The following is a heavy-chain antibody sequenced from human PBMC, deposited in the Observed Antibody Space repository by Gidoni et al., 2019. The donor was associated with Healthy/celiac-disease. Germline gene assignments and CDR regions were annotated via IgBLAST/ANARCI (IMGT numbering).Heavy chain of an antibody. Sequence: EVQLLESGGGLVQRGGSLRLSCVASGFTFSSYAMSWVRQAPGKGLEWVSAISGSGGSTYYADSVKGRFTISRDNFKNTLYLQMNSLRAEDTAEYYCAKLLGDPGQHTAMAEAPLFDYWGQGTLVTVSS. D-gene: IGHD5-18*01. CDR3: AKLLGDPGQHTAMAEAPLFDY. J-gene: IGHJ4*02. CDR2: ISGSGGST. V-gene: IGHV3-23*01. CDR1: GFTFSSYA.